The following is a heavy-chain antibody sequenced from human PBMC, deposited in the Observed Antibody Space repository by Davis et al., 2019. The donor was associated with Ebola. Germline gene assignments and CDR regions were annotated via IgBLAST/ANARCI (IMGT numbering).Heavy chain of an antibody. J-gene: IGHJ4*02. Sequence: GESLKISCAASGITFSRSWMSWVRQAPGKGLEWVANIKEDGSETYYVDSVKGRFTISRDNAKNSLYLQMHSLGVEDTAVYYCARDPWDFWGQGTLVTVSS. CDR3: ARDPWDF. V-gene: IGHV3-7*01. CDR2: IKEDGSET. CDR1: GITFSRSW.